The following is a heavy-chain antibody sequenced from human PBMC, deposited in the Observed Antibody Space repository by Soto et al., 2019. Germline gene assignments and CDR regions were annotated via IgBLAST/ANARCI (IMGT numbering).Heavy chain of an antibody. CDR3: SRQVGGGSDGHDAFDI. D-gene: IGHD1-26*01. Sequence: PSETLSLTCTVSGGSISSSSYYWGWIRQPPGKGLEWVGSIYYSGSTYYNPSLKSRVTISVDTSKNQFSLKLSSVTAADTAVYFCSRQVGGGSDGHDAFDIWGQGTMVTVS. V-gene: IGHV4-39*01. J-gene: IGHJ3*02. CDR2: IYYSGST. CDR1: GGSISSSSYY.